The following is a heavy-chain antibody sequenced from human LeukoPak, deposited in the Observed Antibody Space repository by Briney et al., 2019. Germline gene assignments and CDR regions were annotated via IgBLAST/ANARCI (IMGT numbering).Heavy chain of an antibody. V-gene: IGHV1-2*02. Sequence: EASVTVSCKASGYTFTGYYMHWVRQAPGQGLEWMGWINPNSGGTNYAQKFQGRVTMTRDTSISTAYMELSRLRSDDTAVYYCARVPDDPYYPQTKNWFDPWGQGTLVTVSS. D-gene: IGHD2-21*01. CDR1: GYTFTGYY. CDR2: INPNSGGT. J-gene: IGHJ5*02. CDR3: ARVPDDPYYPQTKNWFDP.